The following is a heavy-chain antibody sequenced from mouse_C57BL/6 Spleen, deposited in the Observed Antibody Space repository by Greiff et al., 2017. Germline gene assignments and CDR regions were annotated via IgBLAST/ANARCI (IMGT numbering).Heavy chain of an antibody. J-gene: IGHJ4*01. CDR3: ARWNYDYPYAMDY. V-gene: IGHV1-81*01. Sequence: LVESGAELARPGASVKLSCKASGYTFTSYGISWVKQRTGQGLEWIGEIYPRSGNTYYNEKFKGKATLTADKSSSTAYMELRSLTSEDSAVYFCARWNYDYPYAMDYWGQGTSVTVSS. D-gene: IGHD2-4*01. CDR1: GYTFTSYG. CDR2: IYPRSGNT.